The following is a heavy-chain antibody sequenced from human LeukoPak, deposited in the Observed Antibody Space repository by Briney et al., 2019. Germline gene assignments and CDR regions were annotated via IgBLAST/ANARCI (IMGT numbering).Heavy chain of an antibody. CDR3: ARARGDYVSYFDY. J-gene: IGHJ4*02. D-gene: IGHD4-17*01. CDR2: IYYSGST. V-gene: IGHV4-39*07. Sequence: SETLSLTCTVSGGSISSSSYYWGWIRQPPGKGLEWIGSIYYSGSTYYNPSLKSRVTISVDTSKNQFSLKLSSVTAADTAVYYCARARGDYVSYFDYWGQGTLVTVSS. CDR1: GGSISSSSYY.